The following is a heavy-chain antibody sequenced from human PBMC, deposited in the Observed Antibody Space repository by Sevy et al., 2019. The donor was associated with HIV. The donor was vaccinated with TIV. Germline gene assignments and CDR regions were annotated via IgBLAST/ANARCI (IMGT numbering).Heavy chain of an antibody. CDR1: GLTLTTTG. CDR2: VTSDGTT. V-gene: IGHV3-23*01. D-gene: IGHD3-16*01. Sequence: GGSLRLSCAASGLTLTTTGMSWVRQAPGKGLEWVAGVTSDGTTYYADSVRDRFTVSRDNSKNTLYLQLNSLRGDDTAVFYCAGGDTTMITYLDYWGQGTLVTVSS. J-gene: IGHJ4*02. CDR3: AGGDTTMITYLDY.